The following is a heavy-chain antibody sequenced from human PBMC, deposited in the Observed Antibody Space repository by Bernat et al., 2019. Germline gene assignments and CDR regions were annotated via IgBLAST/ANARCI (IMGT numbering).Heavy chain of an antibody. J-gene: IGHJ4*02. CDR3: ARDARTESSGYNFFFDH. CDR2: ITGSSDTV. CDR1: GFTFTTYS. Sequence: EVQLVESGGGLVQPGGSLRLSCAASGFTFTTYSMNWVRQVPGKGLEWISYITGSSDTVYADSVKGRFTISRDNAKNSLFLEMNSLRAEDTALYYCARDARTESSGYNFFFDHWGQGTLVTVSS. V-gene: IGHV3-48*01. D-gene: IGHD3-22*01.